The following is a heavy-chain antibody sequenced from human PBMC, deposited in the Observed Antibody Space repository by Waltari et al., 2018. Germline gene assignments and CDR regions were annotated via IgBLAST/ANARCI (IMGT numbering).Heavy chain of an antibody. Sequence: EVQVVESGGGLVQTGGSLKLSCATSGFTLSGSTIHWVRQTSGKGLEWIGRMRSKPNNYATRYTASVEGRFTISRDDSENTAYLQMSSLMTEDTAVYYCTGGAVTGTDFWGQGTLVTVSS. CDR3: TGGAVTGTDF. V-gene: IGHV3-73*01. CDR1: GFTLSGST. J-gene: IGHJ4*02. D-gene: IGHD6-13*01. CDR2: MRSKPNNYAT.